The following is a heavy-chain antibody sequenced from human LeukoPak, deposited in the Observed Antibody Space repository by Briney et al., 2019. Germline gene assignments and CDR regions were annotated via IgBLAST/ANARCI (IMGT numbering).Heavy chain of an antibody. V-gene: IGHV3-30*18. CDR1: GFTFSSYG. J-gene: IGHJ5*02. D-gene: IGHD3-3*01. CDR3: AEDPGLGFWSGYYRGSGWFDP. CDR2: ISYDGSNK. Sequence: GGSLRLSCAASGFTFSSYGMHWVRQAPGKGLEWVAVISYDGSNKYYADSVKGRFTISRDNSKNTLYLQMNSLRAEDTAVYYCAEDPGLGFWSGYYRGSGWFDPWGQGTLVTVSS.